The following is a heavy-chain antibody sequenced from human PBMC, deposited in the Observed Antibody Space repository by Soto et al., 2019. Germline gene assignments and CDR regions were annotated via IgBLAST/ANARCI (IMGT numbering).Heavy chain of an antibody. V-gene: IGHV4-30-2*01. D-gene: IGHD3-10*01. CDR2: IYHSGST. CDR1: GGSISSGGYS. Sequence: QLQLQKSGSGLVKPSQTLSLTCAVSGGSISSGGYSWSWIRQPPGKGLEWIGYIYHSGSTYYNPSLKSRVTISVDRSKNQFSLKLSSVTAADTAVYYCARGGYYGSGLGYWGQGTLVTVSS. J-gene: IGHJ4*02. CDR3: ARGGYYGSGLGY.